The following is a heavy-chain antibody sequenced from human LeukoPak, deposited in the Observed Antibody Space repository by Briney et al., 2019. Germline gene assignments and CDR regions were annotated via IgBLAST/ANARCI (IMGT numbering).Heavy chain of an antibody. Sequence: TGASLRLSCAASGFSLGTYGVSWVRQPPGKGLEWVSGITGTGGSTYYADSVKGRFTVSRDTSKNTLYLQMNSLRAEDTAIYYCAKDHGTAVAGFYYWGQGTLVTVSS. CDR1: GFSLGTYG. V-gene: IGHV3-23*01. J-gene: IGHJ4*02. CDR3: AKDHGTAVAGFYY. D-gene: IGHD6-19*01. CDR2: ITGTGGST.